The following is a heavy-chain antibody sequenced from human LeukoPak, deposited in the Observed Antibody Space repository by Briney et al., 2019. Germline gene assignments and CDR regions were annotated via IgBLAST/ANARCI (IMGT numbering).Heavy chain of an antibody. D-gene: IGHD2-2*01. V-gene: IGHV3-21*01. CDR3: AREIPSSTDLFDY. CDR1: GFTFSSYS. Sequence: NPGGSLRLSCAASGFTFSSYSMNWVRQAPGKGLEWVSSISSSSSYIYYADSVKGRFTISRDNAKNSLYLQMNSLRAEDTAVYYCAREIPSSTDLFDYWGQGTLVTVSS. CDR2: ISSSSSYI. J-gene: IGHJ4*02.